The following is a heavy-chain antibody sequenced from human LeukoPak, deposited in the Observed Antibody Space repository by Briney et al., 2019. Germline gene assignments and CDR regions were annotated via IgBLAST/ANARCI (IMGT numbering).Heavy chain of an antibody. J-gene: IGHJ4*02. V-gene: IGHV4-59*06. CDR2: IYYSGST. CDR1: GGSISSYY. D-gene: IGHD3-10*01. CDR3: ARVAQSSGMGFDY. Sequence: SETLSLTCTVSGGSISSYYWSWIRQHPGKGLEWIGYIYYSGSTYYNPSLKSRVTISVDTSKKQFSLKLSSVTAADTAVYYCARVAQSSGMGFDYWGQGTLVTVSS.